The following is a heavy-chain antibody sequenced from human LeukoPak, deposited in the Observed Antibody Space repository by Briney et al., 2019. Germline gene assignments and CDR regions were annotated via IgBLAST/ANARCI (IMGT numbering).Heavy chain of an antibody. CDR1: GFTFSSYW. V-gene: IGHV3-74*03. D-gene: IGHD4-17*01. Sequence: GGSLRLSCAASGFTFSSYWMLWVRQAPGKGLVWVSRINSDGSDTTYADSVKGRFTISRDNAKSTLYLQMNGLRAEDTAVYYCARDVRYGDYVVDYWGQGTLVTVSS. CDR2: INSDGSDT. CDR3: ARDVRYGDYVVDY. J-gene: IGHJ4*02.